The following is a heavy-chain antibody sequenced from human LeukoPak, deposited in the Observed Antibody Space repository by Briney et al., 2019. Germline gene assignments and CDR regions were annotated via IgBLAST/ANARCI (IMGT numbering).Heavy chain of an antibody. D-gene: IGHD1-26*01. CDR3: ATLPGGY. V-gene: IGHV3-7*01. CDR2: IKQDGSEK. CDR1: GFTFSSYW. J-gene: IGHJ4*02. Sequence: GGSLRLSCAAPGFTFSSYWMSWVRQAPGKGLEWVANIKQDGSEKYYVDSVKGRFTISRDNSKNTLYLQMNSLRAEDTAVYYCATLPGGYWGQGTLVTVSS.